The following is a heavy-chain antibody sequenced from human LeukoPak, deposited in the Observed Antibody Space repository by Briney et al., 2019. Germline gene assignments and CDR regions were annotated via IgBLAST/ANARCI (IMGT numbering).Heavy chain of an antibody. V-gene: IGHV4-39*07. J-gene: IGHJ4*02. CDR1: GASISSSSYY. CDR2: IHYSGNT. Sequence: PSETLSLTCSASGASISSSSYYWGWIRQPPGKGLEWVGTIHYSGNTYYNPSLKSRVTILVDTSKIQFSLRLSSVTAADTAVYYCARRDIVPSPFDYWGQGTLVTVSS. D-gene: IGHD2-15*01. CDR3: ARRDIVPSPFDY.